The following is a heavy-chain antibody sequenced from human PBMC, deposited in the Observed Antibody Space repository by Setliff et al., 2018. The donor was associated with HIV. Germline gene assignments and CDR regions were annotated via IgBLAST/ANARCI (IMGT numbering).Heavy chain of an antibody. CDR2: ITSGGEIM. V-gene: IGHV3-23*01. CDR1: GFTFSSYA. Sequence: LRLSCAASGFTFSSYAMSWVRQTPEKGLEWVSIITSGGEIMFYADSVKGRFTISRDNSKNTLYLQMISLRADDTAVYYCAKSLLVAGNDYWGQGTLVTVSS. J-gene: IGHJ4*02. D-gene: IGHD2-8*02. CDR3: AKSLLVAGNDY.